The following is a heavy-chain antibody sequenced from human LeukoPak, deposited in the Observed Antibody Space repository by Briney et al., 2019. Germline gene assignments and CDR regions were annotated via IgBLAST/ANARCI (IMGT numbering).Heavy chain of an antibody. V-gene: IGHV1-2*02. D-gene: IGHD4-17*01. CDR3: ARENGATVTTHFDY. CDR2: INPNSGGT. J-gene: IGHJ4*02. Sequence: ASVKVSCKASGYTFTGYYMHWVRQAPGQGLEWMGWINPNSGGTNYAQKFQSRVTMTRDTSISTAYMELSRLRSDDTAVYYCARENGATVTTHFDYWGQGTWSPSPQ. CDR1: GYTFTGYY.